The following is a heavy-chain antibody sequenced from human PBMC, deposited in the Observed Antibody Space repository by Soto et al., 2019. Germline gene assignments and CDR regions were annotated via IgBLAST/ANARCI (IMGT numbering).Heavy chain of an antibody. CDR3: ARGIAAAAARGMDV. CDR1: GYTFTGYH. D-gene: IGHD6-13*01. Sequence: ASVKVSCKASGYTFTGYHMYWVRQAPGQGLEWMGWINPNSGGTNYAQKFQGWVTMTRDTSISTAYMELSRLRSDDTAVYYCARGIAAAAARGMDVWGQGTTVTVSS. CDR2: INPNSGGT. V-gene: IGHV1-2*04. J-gene: IGHJ6*02.